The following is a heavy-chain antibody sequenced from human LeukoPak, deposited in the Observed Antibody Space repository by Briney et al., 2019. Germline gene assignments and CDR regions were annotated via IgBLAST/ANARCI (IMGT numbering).Heavy chain of an antibody. CDR3: ARGDVRPKNWFDP. CDR2: INPNSGDT. V-gene: IGHV1-2*02. D-gene: IGHD1-1*01. J-gene: IGHJ5*02. CDR1: GYTFIAYY. Sequence: ASVKVSCKPSGYTFIAYYIHLVRQAPGQGLEWMGWINPNSGDTNYAQKFQDRVTMTWDTSVSTAYMELSSQTSDDTAVYYCARGDVRPKNWFDPWGQGTLVTVSS.